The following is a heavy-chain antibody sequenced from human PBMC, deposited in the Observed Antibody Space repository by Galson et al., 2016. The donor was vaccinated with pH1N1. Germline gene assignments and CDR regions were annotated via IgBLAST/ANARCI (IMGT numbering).Heavy chain of an antibody. Sequence: SVKVSCKASGGTFSSYSLHWVRQAPGQGLEWMGGINPLFGPADYAQKFQGRVTITTDESKTTAYMELSRLRSEDTAVYFCAMPDYNNGFAFNVWGQGTVVTVSS. J-gene: IGHJ3*01. CDR3: AMPDYNNGFAFNV. D-gene: IGHD2-8*01. CDR2: INPLFGPA. CDR1: GGTFSSYS. V-gene: IGHV1-69*05.